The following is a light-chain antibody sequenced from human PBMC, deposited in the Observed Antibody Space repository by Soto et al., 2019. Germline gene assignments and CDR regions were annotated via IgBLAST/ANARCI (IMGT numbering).Light chain of an antibody. CDR3: RSNKTSITRRYV. Sequence: QSVLTQPASVSGSPGQSITISCTGTSSDVGGYNYVSWYQQHPGKAPKLMIYEVSNRPSGVSNRFSGSKSGNTASLTICGLQAGAEANYYCRSNKTSITRRYVFGTGTKLTVL. V-gene: IGLV2-14*01. CDR2: EVS. CDR1: SSDVGGYNY. J-gene: IGLJ1*01.